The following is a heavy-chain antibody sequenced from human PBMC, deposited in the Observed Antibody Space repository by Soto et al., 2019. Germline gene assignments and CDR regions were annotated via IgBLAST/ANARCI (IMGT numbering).Heavy chain of an antibody. V-gene: IGHV3-21*01. J-gene: IGHJ4*02. D-gene: IGHD3-10*01. CDR3: ASGRITMVRGAATDFDY. CDR1: GFTFSSYS. Sequence: GGSLRLSCAASGFTFSSYSMNWVRQAPGKGVEWVSSISSSSSYIYYADSVKGRFTISRDNAKNSLYLQMNSLRAEDTAVYYCASGRITMVRGAATDFDYWGQGTLVTVSS. CDR2: ISSSSSYI.